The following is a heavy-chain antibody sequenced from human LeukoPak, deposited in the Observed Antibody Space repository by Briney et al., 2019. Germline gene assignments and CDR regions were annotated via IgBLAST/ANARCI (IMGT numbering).Heavy chain of an antibody. CDR3: ARAGANFKTSPFDY. Sequence: GGSLRLSCAASGFTFSSYSMNWVRQAPGKGLDWVSSISSSSSYIYYADSVKGRFTISRDNAKNSLYLQMNSLRAEDTAVYYCARAGANFKTSPFDYWGQGTLVTVSS. V-gene: IGHV3-21*01. CDR1: GFTFSSYS. CDR2: ISSSSSYI. D-gene: IGHD4/OR15-4a*01. J-gene: IGHJ4*02.